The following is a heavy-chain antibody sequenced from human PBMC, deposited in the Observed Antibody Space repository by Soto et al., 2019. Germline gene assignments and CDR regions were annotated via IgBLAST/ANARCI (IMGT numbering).Heavy chain of an antibody. CDR3: ARDYLSSGPFDI. CDR1: GFTFSSYS. CDR2: IWYDGSNK. V-gene: IGHV3-33*01. D-gene: IGHD3-22*01. Sequence: QVQLVESGGGVVQPGRSLRLSCAASGFTFSSYSMHWVRQAPGKGLEWVAVIWYDGSNKYYADSVKGRFTISRDNSKNTLYLQMNSLRAEDTAVYYCARDYLSSGPFDIWGQGTMVTVSS. J-gene: IGHJ3*02.